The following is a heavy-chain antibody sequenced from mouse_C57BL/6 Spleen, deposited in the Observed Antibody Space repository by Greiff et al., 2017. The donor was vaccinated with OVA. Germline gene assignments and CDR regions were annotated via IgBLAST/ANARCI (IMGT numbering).Heavy chain of an antibody. V-gene: IGHV1-53*01. CDR2: INPSNGGT. Sequence: QVQLKQPGTELVKPGASVKLSCKASGYTFTSYWMHWVKQRPGQGLEWIGNINPSNGGTNYNEKFKSKATLTVDKSSSTAYMQLSSLTSEDSAVYYCATGITTVVAYGAMDYWGQGTSVTVSS. D-gene: IGHD1-1*01. CDR3: ATGITTVVAYGAMDY. J-gene: IGHJ4*01. CDR1: GYTFTSYW.